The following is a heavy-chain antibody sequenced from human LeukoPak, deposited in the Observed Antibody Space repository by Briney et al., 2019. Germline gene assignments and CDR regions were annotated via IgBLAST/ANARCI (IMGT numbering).Heavy chain of an antibody. Sequence: PSETLSLTCTVSGGSISNYYWSWIRQPLGKGLEWIGYIYYSGSTNYNPSLKSRVTISVDTSKNQFSLKLNSVTTADTAVYYCAKYIRDSGTYYLDYWGQGTLVTVSS. V-gene: IGHV4-59*01. CDR1: GGSISNYY. D-gene: IGHD2-8*01. J-gene: IGHJ4*02. CDR3: AKYIRDSGTYYLDY. CDR2: IYYSGST.